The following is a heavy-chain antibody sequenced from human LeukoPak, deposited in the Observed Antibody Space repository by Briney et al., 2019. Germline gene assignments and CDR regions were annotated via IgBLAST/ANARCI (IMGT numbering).Heavy chain of an antibody. CDR2: ISYDGSNK. V-gene: IGHV3-30*04. Sequence: GGSLRLSCAASGFTFSNYAMHWVRQAPGKGLEWVAVISYDGSNKYYADSVKGRFTISRDNSKNTLYLQMNSLRAEDTAMYYCARDRPMIVVADAFDIWGQGTTVTVSS. D-gene: IGHD3-22*01. CDR3: ARDRPMIVVADAFDI. CDR1: GFTFSNYA. J-gene: IGHJ3*02.